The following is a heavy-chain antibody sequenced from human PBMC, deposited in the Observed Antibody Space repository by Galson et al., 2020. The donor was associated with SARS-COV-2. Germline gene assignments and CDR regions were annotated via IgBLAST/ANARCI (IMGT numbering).Heavy chain of an antibody. CDR3: ARGPVGRLTTYNRYFQY. J-gene: IGHJ1*01. CDR1: GGSLSDFY. D-gene: IGHD1-1*01. CDR2: INQSGNT. Sequence: SETLSLTCAVSGGSLSDFYWSWIRQPPGKGLEWIGEINQSGNTNYNPSLKRGVAISIDTSKNQFSLKLTSVTPADTAVYYCARGPVGRLTTYNRYFQYWGQGTLVTVSS. V-gene: IGHV4-34*01.